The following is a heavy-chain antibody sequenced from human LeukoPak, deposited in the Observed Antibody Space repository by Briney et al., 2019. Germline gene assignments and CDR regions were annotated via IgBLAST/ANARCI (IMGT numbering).Heavy chain of an antibody. Sequence: GGSLRLSCAASGFTFTNYGIHWVRQAPGKGLEWVAGISYDETKKYYIDSVRGRFTLSRDNSKNTVFLQMKSLRTDDTAVYYCANLDLYYDILTGYSDNVYGIWGQGTMVSVSS. V-gene: IGHV3-30*18. CDR3: ANLDLYYDILTGYSDNVYGI. CDR2: ISYDETKK. CDR1: GFTFTNYG. J-gene: IGHJ3*02. D-gene: IGHD3-9*01.